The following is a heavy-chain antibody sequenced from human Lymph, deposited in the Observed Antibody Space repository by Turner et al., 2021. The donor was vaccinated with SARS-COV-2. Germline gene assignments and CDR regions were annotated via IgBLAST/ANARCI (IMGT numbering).Heavy chain of an antibody. CDR2: IYYSGST. Sequence: QQQLQESGPGLVKPSETLFLTCTVCGGSISRSSNYWGWIRQPPGKGLEWIGSIYYSGSTYYNPSLKSRVTISVDTSKNQFSLKLSSVTAADTAVYYCAGEGFILVVPAPSRDAFDIWGQGTMVTISS. CDR3: AGEGFILVVPAPSRDAFDI. CDR1: GGSISRSSNY. V-gene: IGHV4-39*01. J-gene: IGHJ3*02. D-gene: IGHD2-2*01.